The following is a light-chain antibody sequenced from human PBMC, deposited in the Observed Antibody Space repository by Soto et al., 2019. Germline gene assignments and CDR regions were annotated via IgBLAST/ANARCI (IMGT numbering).Light chain of an antibody. Sequence: QSVLTQPPSASGTPGQRVTISCSGSSSNIGGHAVNWYQQLPGTAPKLLIYSDHQRPSGVPDRFSGSKSGTSASLAISWLQSEDEADYYCAAWDGSLNGVVFGGGTQLTVL. J-gene: IGLJ3*02. CDR1: SSNIGGHA. CDR2: SDH. CDR3: AAWDGSLNGVV. V-gene: IGLV1-44*01.